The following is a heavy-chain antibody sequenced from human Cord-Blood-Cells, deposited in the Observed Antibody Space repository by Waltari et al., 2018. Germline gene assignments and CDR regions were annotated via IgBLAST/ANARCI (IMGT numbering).Heavy chain of an antibody. D-gene: IGHD3-9*01. V-gene: IGHV1-69*01. CDR3: ARGPDYDILTGYYYTYYYGMDV. Sequence: QVQLVQSGAEVKKPGSSVKVSCKASGGTFSSYAISWVRQAPGQGLEWMGGIIPIFGTANYAQKFQGRVTITADEATSTAYMELSSLRSEDTAVYYCARGPDYDILTGYYYTYYYGMDVWGQGTTVTVSS. CDR2: IIPIFGTA. J-gene: IGHJ6*02. CDR1: GGTFSSYA.